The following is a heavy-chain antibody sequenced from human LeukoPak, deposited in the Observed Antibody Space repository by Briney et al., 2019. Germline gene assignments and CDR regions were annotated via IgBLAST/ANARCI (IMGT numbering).Heavy chain of an antibody. J-gene: IGHJ4*02. V-gene: IGHV3-23*01. CDR1: GFTFSSYA. CDR2: ISGSGGST. CDR3: AKSIRFLEWLPPPYFDY. Sequence: GGSLRLSCAASGFTFSSYAMSWVRQAPGKGLEWVSAISGSGGSTYYADSVKGRFTISRDNSKNTLYLQMNSLRAEDTAVYYCAKSIRFLEWLPPPYFDYWGQGTLVTVSS. D-gene: IGHD3-3*01.